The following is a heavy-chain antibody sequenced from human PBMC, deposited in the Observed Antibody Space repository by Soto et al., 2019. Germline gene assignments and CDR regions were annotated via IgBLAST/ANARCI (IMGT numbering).Heavy chain of an antibody. D-gene: IGHD3-10*01. J-gene: IGHJ4*02. V-gene: IGHV1-3*01. CDR1: GYTFSTFP. Sequence: ASVKVSCKASGYTFSTFPVHWVRQAPGQNLEWMGWINAANGDTGYSQNFQGRVTITRDTTANTAYMELSGLRSEDTAVYYCARKDYYGSGSYHFDYWGQGTLVTVYS. CDR2: INAANGDT. CDR3: ARKDYYGSGSYHFDY.